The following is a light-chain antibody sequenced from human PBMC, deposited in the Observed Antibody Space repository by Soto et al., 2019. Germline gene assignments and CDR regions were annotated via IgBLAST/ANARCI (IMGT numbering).Light chain of an antibody. CDR2: SNN. CDR1: SSNIGSNT. CDR3: AAWDDSLNGPV. Sequence: QSVLTQPPSASGTPGQRVTISCSGSSSNIGSNTVNWYQQLPGTAPKLLIYSNNQRPSGVPDRFSGSKSGTSASLAISGRQSEDEAGYYCAAWDDSLNGPVFGGGIKLTVL. V-gene: IGLV1-44*01. J-gene: IGLJ2*01.